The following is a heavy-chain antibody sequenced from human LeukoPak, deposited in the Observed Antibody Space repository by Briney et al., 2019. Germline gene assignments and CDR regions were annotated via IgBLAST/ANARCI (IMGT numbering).Heavy chain of an antibody. D-gene: IGHD7-27*01. Sequence: GASVKVSCKASGYTFTSYGISWVRQAPGQGLEWMGWINPNSGGTNYAQKFQGRVTMTRDTSISTAYMELGRLRSDDTAVYYCARVGNELGTTEFDYWGQGTLVTVSS. CDR3: ARVGNELGTTEFDY. J-gene: IGHJ4*02. V-gene: IGHV1-2*02. CDR2: INPNSGGT. CDR1: GYTFTSYG.